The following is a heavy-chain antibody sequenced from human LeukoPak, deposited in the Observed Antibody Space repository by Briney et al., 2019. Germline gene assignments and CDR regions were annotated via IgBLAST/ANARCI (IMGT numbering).Heavy chain of an antibody. D-gene: IGHD3-10*02. V-gene: IGHV3-30-3*01. CDR1: GFTFSSYA. CDR2: ISYDGSNK. J-gene: IGHJ4*02. CDR3: AKVAPYGNYVFDR. Sequence: GRSLRLSCAASGFTFSSYAMHWVRQAPGKGLEWVAVISYDGSNKYYADSVKGRFTISRDNSKNTLYLQMNSLGAEDTAVYYCAKVAPYGNYVFDRWGQGTLVTVSS.